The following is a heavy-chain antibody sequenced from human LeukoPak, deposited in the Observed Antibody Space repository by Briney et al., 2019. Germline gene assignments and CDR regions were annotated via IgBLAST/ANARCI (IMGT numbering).Heavy chain of an antibody. CDR3: ARGTAMDY. V-gene: IGHV1-24*01. D-gene: IGHD2-21*02. J-gene: IGHJ4*02. Sequence: ASVKVSCKVSGYTLTELSMHWVRQAPGKGLEWMGGFDPEDGETIYAQKFQGRVTITTDESTSTAYMELSSLRSEDTAVYYCARGTAMDYWGQGTLVTVSS. CDR1: GYTLTELS. CDR2: FDPEDGET.